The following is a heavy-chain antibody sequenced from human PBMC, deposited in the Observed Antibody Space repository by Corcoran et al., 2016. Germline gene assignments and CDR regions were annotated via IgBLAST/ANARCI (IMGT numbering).Heavy chain of an antibody. Sequence: QVQLQESGPGLVKPSQTLSLTCIVSGGSISSGGHYWSWIRQYPGKGLEWIAYMYYSWSTYYNPSLKSRVTISVDTSKNQFSLKLTSVTAADTAVYYCARASTAVAPYYFDHWGQGTLVTVSA. CDR2: MYYSWST. CDR3: ARASTAVAPYYFDH. J-gene: IGHJ4*02. V-gene: IGHV4-31*03. D-gene: IGHD5-18*01. CDR1: GGSISSGGHY.